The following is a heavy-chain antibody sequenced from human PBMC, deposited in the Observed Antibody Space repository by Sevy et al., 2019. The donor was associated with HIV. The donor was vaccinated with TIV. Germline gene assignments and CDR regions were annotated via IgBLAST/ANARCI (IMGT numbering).Heavy chain of an antibody. CDR3: ASDSYYYDTRDAFDI. Sequence: GGSLRLSCEASGFTFSSYWMSWVRQAPGKGLEWVANIKQDGSEKYYVDSVKGRFTISRDNAKNSLYLQMNSLRAEDTAVYYCASDSYYYDTRDAFDIWGQGTMVTVSS. D-gene: IGHD3-22*01. CDR1: GFTFSSYW. CDR2: IKQDGSEK. V-gene: IGHV3-7*01. J-gene: IGHJ3*02.